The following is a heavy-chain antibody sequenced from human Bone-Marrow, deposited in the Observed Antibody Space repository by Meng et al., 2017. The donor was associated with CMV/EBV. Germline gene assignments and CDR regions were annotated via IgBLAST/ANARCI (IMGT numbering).Heavy chain of an antibody. CDR3: ARGMYPLGYCNSTSCLGYFDY. CDR2: MNPNSGNT. J-gene: IGHJ4*02. V-gene: IGHV1-8*01. CDR1: GYTFTSYD. D-gene: IGHD2-2*01. Sequence: ASVKVSCKASGYTFTSYDINWVRQATGQGLEWMGWMNPNSGNTGYAQKFQGRVTMTRNTSISTAYMELSSMRSEDTAVYYCARGMYPLGYCNSTSCLGYFDYWGQGTLVTVSS.